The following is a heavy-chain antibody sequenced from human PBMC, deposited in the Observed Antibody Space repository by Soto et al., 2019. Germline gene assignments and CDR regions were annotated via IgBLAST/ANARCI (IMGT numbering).Heavy chain of an antibody. V-gene: IGHV4-59*06. CDR2: IYYSGST. CDR3: ATSGGYSGSYFDY. CDR1: GGSISSYY. D-gene: IGHD1-26*01. Sequence: SETLSLTCTVSGGSISSYYWSWIRQPPGKGLEWIGYIYYSGSTYYNPFLKSRVTISVDTSKNQFSLKLSSVTAADTAVYYCATSGGYSGSYFDYWGQGTLVTVSS. J-gene: IGHJ4*02.